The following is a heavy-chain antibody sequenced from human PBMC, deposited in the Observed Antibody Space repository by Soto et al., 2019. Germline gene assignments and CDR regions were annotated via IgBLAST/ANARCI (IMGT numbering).Heavy chain of an antibody. D-gene: IGHD5-12*01. V-gene: IGHV3-11*05. CDR1: GFTFSDHY. J-gene: IGHJ4*02. CDR2: ISGSSHDT. Sequence: QVQLVESGGGLVKPGGSLRLSCAASGFTFSDHYMNWIRQSAGKGLEWVSYISGSSHDTNYADSVKGRFTISRDNAKNSLYLEMNSLRDEDTAIYYCARVARLADYWGQGTLVTVSS. CDR3: ARVARLADY.